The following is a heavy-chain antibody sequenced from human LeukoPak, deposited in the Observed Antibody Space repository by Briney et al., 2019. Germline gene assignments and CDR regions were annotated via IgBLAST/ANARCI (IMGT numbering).Heavy chain of an antibody. D-gene: IGHD5-12*01. CDR2: ITWNSETT. CDR1: GFSFDDYG. Sequence: GGSLRLSCAASGFSFDDYGMSWVRLAAGRGLEWVAGITWNSETTSYAETVKGRFTISRDNAKNSPYLQLNSLSAEDTALYYCARDWRSGYSIDNWGQGTLVTVS. CDR3: ARDWRSGYSIDN. V-gene: IGHV3-20*04. J-gene: IGHJ4*02.